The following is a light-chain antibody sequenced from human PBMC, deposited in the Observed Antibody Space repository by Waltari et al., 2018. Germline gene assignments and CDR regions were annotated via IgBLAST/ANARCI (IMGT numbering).Light chain of an antibody. CDR3: QQYYSIPPWT. V-gene: IGKV4-1*01. CDR2: WAS. CDR1: QSLLNRSNNKNY. Sequence: DIVMTQSPDSLAASLGERATINCKSSQSLLNRSNNKNYLVWYQQKPGQSPKLLLYWASTRESGVPDRFSGSGSGTDFTLTISSLQAEDVAVYYCQQYYSIPPWTFGQGTKVEIK. J-gene: IGKJ1*01.